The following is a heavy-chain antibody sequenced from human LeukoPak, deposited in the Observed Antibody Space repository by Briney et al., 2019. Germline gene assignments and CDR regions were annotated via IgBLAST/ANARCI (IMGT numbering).Heavy chain of an antibody. J-gene: IGHJ6*02. CDR1: GGTFSSYA. D-gene: IGHD5-12*01. Sequence: SVKVSCKASGGTFSSYAISWVRQAPGQGLEWMGGIIPIFGTANYAQKFQGRVTIIADESTSTAYMELSSLRSEDTAVYYCARAHSGYSGYDWGYYYYGMDVWGQGTTVTVSS. V-gene: IGHV1-69*13. CDR3: ARAHSGYSGYDWGYYYYGMDV. CDR2: IIPIFGTA.